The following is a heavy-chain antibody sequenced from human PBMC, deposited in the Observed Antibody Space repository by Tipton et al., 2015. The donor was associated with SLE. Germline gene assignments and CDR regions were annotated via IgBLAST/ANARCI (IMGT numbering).Heavy chain of an antibody. Sequence: TLSLTCTVSGVSVTNYYWSWIRQPPGKRLEWIGFIQGRENTNYNPSLESRVTISVDTSKNQFSLQLTSVTAADTAIYYCARESSTNDFYYYMDVWGKGTTVTVSS. J-gene: IGHJ6*03. CDR1: GVSVTNYY. D-gene: IGHD2-8*01. CDR3: ARESSTNDFYYYMDV. V-gene: IGHV4-59*02. CDR2: IQGRENT.